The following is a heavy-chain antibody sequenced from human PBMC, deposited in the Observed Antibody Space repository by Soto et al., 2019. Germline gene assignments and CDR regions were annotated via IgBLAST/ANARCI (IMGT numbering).Heavy chain of an antibody. V-gene: IGHV3-7*05. J-gene: IGHJ3*02. D-gene: IGHD6-25*01. Sequence: EVQLVESGGGLVQPGGSLILSCAASEFAFSSYWMTWVRQAPGKGLEWVANIRKDGSQRSYLDSVRGRFTLSRDNSKNSLYLQMNSLRAEDTALYFCARDVSPGSSGLYFDAFDIWGQGTMVTVSS. CDR1: EFAFSSYW. CDR3: ARDVSPGSSGLYFDAFDI. CDR2: IRKDGSQR.